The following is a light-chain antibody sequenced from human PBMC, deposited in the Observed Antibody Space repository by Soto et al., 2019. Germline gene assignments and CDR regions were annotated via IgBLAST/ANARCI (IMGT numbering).Light chain of an antibody. J-gene: IGKJ5*01. V-gene: IGKV3D-20*02. CDR2: DAS. Sequence: EIVLTQSPGTLSLSPGEGATLSCRASQSVSSSYLAWYQQKPGQAPRLLIYDASTRAPGIPARFSGRGSGADFTLTISSLEPEDFAVYYCQQRSDSITFGQGTRLEIK. CDR1: QSVSSSY. CDR3: QQRSDSIT.